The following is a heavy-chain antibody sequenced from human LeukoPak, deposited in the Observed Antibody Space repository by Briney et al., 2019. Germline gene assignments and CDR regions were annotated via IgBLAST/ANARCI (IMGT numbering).Heavy chain of an antibody. Sequence: ASVKVSCKASGYTFTSYGISWVRHAPGQGLEWIGWISAYNGNTNYAQKLQGRVTMTTDTSTSTAYMELRSLRSDDTAVYYCARGRGGSSSSDYYFDYWGQGTLVTVSS. CDR3: ARGRGGSSSSDYYFDY. CDR2: ISAYNGNT. D-gene: IGHD6-6*01. CDR1: GYTFTSYG. V-gene: IGHV1-18*01. J-gene: IGHJ4*02.